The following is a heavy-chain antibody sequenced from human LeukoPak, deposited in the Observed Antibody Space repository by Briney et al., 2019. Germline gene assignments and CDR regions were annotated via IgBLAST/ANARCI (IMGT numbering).Heavy chain of an antibody. CDR2: IKGDGSST. J-gene: IGHJ3*02. CDR1: GLTFSSNW. Sequence: GGSLRLSCAVSGLTFSSNWMHWVRQAPGKGLVWVSRIKGDGSSTSCADSVKGRFTISRDNAKNTLYLQMNSLRAEDTAVYYCVRDPHGGSGSDPHDAFDIWGQGTMVTVSS. CDR3: VRDPHGGSGSDPHDAFDI. D-gene: IGHD1-26*01. V-gene: IGHV3-74*01.